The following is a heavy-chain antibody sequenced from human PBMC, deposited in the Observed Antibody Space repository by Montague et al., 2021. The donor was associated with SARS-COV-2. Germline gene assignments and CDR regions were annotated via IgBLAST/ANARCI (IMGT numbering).Heavy chain of an antibody. CDR3: ARIDSSSWPNFDY. Sequence: PALVKPTQTLTLTCTFSGFSLSTSGMCVSWIRQPPGKALEWLALIDWDDDKYYSTSLKTRLAISKDTSKNQVALTMTNMDPVDTATYYCARIDSSSWPNFDYWGQGTLVTVSS. D-gene: IGHD6-13*01. V-gene: IGHV2-70*01. CDR1: GFSLSTSGMC. CDR2: IDWDDDK. J-gene: IGHJ4*02.